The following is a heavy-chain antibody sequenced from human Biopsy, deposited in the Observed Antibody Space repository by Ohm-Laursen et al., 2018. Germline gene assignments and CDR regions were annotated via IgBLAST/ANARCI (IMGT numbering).Heavy chain of an antibody. CDR3: AKDSLVEATRLDY. D-gene: IGHD3-16*01. CDR2: IYGDGRT. J-gene: IGHJ4*02. Sequence: SLRLSCSASGSSVNDNYMSWVRQAPGKGLEWVSFIYGDGRTFYAGSVTDRFTLSRDNSKNTLYFQMNSLTAEDTAVYYCAKDSLVEATRLDYWGQGALVTVSS. CDR1: GSSVNDNY. V-gene: IGHV3-53*01.